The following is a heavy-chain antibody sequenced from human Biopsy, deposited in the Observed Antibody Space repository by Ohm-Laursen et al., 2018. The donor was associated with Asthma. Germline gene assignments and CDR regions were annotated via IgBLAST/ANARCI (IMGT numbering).Heavy chain of an antibody. CDR2: ISVYNGNT. J-gene: IGHJ6*02. V-gene: IGHV1-18*01. Sequence: ATVKISCKISGYTFNSAGITWVRQAPGQGLEWMGCISVYNGNTKVAQKLQDRVTMITDTSTSTAYMELWSLRSDGTAVYFCARAVDYSHYYGIDVWGQGTTVTVS. D-gene: IGHD3-10*01. CDR3: ARAVDYSHYYGIDV. CDR1: GYTFNSAG.